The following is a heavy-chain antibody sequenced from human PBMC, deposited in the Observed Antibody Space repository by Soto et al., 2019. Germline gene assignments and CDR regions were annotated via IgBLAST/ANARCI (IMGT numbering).Heavy chain of an antibody. CDR1: GYTFTNFD. Sequence: QVQLVQSGAEVKKPGASVKVSCKASGYTFTNFDVNWVRQATGQGLEWMAWMNPKSGDTGFAQKFKGRVTLTRDTSINTAYMELSTLGSEDTAVYYCALGSVVVPAAVHFWGQGTLVTVSS. V-gene: IGHV1-8*02. J-gene: IGHJ4*02. CDR2: MNPKSGDT. CDR3: ALGSVVVPAAVHF. D-gene: IGHD2-2*01.